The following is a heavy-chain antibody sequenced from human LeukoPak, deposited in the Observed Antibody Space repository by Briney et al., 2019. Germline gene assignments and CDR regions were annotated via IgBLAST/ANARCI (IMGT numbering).Heavy chain of an antibody. CDR1: GEFFRAYY. Sequence: SETLSLTCGVHGEFFRAYYWSWIRQAPGKGLEWIGDINHSGTTKYNPSLASRVTISIDTSKNQYSLRVNSATGADTAVYYCARLPLGAFGEVLNFDYWGQGSLVTVSS. V-gene: IGHV4-34*01. J-gene: IGHJ4*02. CDR3: ARLPLGAFGEVLNFDY. D-gene: IGHD3-10*01. CDR2: INHSGTT.